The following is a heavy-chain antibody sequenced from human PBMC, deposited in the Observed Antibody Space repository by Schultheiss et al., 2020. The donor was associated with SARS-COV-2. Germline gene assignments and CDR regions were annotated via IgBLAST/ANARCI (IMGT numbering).Heavy chain of an antibody. Sequence: GGSLRLSCAASGFTFSSYAMHWVRQAPGKGLEWVAVISYDGSNKYYADSVKGRFTISRDNAKNSLYLQMNSLRAEDTAVYYCARGEGSSSPPYWGQGTLVTVSS. D-gene: IGHD6-6*01. CDR1: GFTFSSYA. CDR3: ARGEGSSSPPY. J-gene: IGHJ4*02. CDR2: ISYDGSNK. V-gene: IGHV3-30*07.